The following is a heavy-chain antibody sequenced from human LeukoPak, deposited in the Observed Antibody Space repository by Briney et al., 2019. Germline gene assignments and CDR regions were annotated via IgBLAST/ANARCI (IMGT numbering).Heavy chain of an antibody. CDR3: ANEVRPNDY. CDR2: ISISGTNM. J-gene: IGHJ4*02. Sequence: PGGSLRLSCAASGFSLSGYEMNWVRQAPGKGLEWVSYISISGTNMLHADSVKGRFTISRDNSKNTLYLEMNSLRVEDTALYYCANEVRPNDYWGQGTLVTVSS. D-gene: IGHD1-1*01. CDR1: GFSLSGYE. V-gene: IGHV3-48*03.